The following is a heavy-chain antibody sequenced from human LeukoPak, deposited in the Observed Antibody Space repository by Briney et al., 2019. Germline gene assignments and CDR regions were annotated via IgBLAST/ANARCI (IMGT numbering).Heavy chain of an antibody. CDR1: GFTFSGSA. J-gene: IGHJ5*02. CDR2: IRSKANSYAT. Sequence: PGGSLRLSCAGSGFTFSGSAMHWVRQASGKGLEWVGRIRSKANSYATAYAASVKGRFTISRDDSKNTAYLQMNSLKTEDTAVYYCTRVSGVGAPLFFGVPPWGQGTLVTVSS. V-gene: IGHV3-73*01. D-gene: IGHD3-3*01. CDR3: TRVSGVGAPLFFGVPP.